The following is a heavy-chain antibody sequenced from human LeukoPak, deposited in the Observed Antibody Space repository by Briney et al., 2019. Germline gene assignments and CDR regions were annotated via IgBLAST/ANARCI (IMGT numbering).Heavy chain of an antibody. CDR3: AKTWVRGDV. CDR2: ISSSGDST. V-gene: IGHV3-23*01. Sequence: GGSLRLSCAASGFTFSNYDMSWVRQAPGKGLEWVSTISSSGDSTYLADSVKGRFTISRDNSKNTLYLQMNSLRVEDTAVYYCAKTWVRGDVWGQGNTVIVPS. J-gene: IGHJ6*02. CDR1: GFTFSNYD. D-gene: IGHD3-10*01.